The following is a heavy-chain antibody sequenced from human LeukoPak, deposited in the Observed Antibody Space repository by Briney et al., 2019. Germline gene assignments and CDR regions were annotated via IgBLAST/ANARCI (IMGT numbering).Heavy chain of an antibody. D-gene: IGHD5-18*01. CDR2: RHYSGTT. V-gene: IGHV4-59*01. J-gene: IGHJ4*02. CDR1: GGSIFTYY. Sequence: PSETLSDTCTDSGGSIFTYYWSWIRQAPGRGREGIGYRHYSGTTNYNLSLQSRVTMSVDTSKNQFSLKLSSVTAADTAVYYCARIVPNTEMVTSFDNWGQGTLVTVSS. CDR3: ARIVPNTEMVTSFDN.